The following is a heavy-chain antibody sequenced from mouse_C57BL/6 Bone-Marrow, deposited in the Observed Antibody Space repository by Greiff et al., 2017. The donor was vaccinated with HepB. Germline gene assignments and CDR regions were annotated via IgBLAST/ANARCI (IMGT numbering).Heavy chain of an antibody. CDR3: AREEITTVVATDLDY. D-gene: IGHD1-1*01. V-gene: IGHV1-75*01. CDR1: GYTFTDYY. CDR2: IFPGSGST. Sequence: VQLQQSGPELVKPGASVKISCKASGYTFTDYYINWVKQRPGQGLEWIGWIFPGSGSTYYNEKFKGKATLTVDKSSSTAYMLLSSLTSEDSAVYFCAREEITTVVATDLDYWGQGTTLTVSS. J-gene: IGHJ2*01.